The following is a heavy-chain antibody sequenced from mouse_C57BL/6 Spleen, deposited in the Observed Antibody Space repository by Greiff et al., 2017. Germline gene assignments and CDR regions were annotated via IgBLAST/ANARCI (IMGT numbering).Heavy chain of an antibody. Sequence: VQLQQSGPELVKPGASVKLSCKASGYAFSSSWMNWVKQRPGKGLEWIGRINPGDGDTNYNGKFKGKATLTADKSSSTAYMQLSSLTSEDSAVXYCARVDTCDYWGQGTTLTVSS. CDR3: ARVDTCDY. CDR2: INPGDGDT. J-gene: IGHJ2*01. CDR1: GYAFSSSW. V-gene: IGHV1-82*01.